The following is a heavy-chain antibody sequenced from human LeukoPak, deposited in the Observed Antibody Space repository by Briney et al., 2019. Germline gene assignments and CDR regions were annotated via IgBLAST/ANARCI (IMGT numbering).Heavy chain of an antibody. CDR1: GFTFSSYA. J-gene: IGHJ4*02. CDR2: ISGSGGST. CDR3: ATIGYCSGGSCYSAYFDY. D-gene: IGHD2-15*01. V-gene: IGHV3-23*01. Sequence: GGSLRLSCAASGFTFSSYAMSWVRQAPGKGWEWVLAISGSGGSTYYADSVKGRFTISRDNSKNTLYLQMNSLRAEDTAVYYCATIGYCSGGSCYSAYFDYWGQGTLVTVSS.